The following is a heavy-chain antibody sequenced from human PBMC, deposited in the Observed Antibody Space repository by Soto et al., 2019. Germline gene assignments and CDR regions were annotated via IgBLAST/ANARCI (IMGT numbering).Heavy chain of an antibody. CDR3: ARGDYYDTSGPFSDAFDI. CDR1: GFPLRNYC. D-gene: IGHD3-22*01. Sequence: GGAPGLPCAASGFPLRNYCMLRGRQAPGQGVEWVAVIWYDGSNKYYAASVKGRFTISRDNAKNSLYLQILSLRADDTAVYYCARGDYYDTSGPFSDAFDIWGQGTMVTVSS. CDR2: IWYDGSNK. J-gene: IGHJ3*02. V-gene: IGHV3-33*01.